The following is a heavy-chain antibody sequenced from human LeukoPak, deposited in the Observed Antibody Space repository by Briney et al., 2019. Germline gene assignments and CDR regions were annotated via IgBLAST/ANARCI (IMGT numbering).Heavy chain of an antibody. CDR2: INHSGST. V-gene: IGHV4-34*01. D-gene: IGHD5-18*01. CDR1: GGSFSGYY. CDR3: ARLRGYSS. J-gene: IGHJ4*02. Sequence: ASETLSLTCAVYGGSFSGYYWSWIRQPPGKGLEWIREINHSGSTNYNPSLKSRVTISVDTSKNHFSLKLSSVTAADTAVYYCARLRGYSSWGQGTLVTASS.